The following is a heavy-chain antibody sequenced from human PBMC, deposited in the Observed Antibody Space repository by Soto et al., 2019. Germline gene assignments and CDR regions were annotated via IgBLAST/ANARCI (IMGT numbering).Heavy chain of an antibody. CDR2: ISSNGGST. CDR1: GFTFSSYA. J-gene: IGHJ6*03. V-gene: IGHV3-64*01. D-gene: IGHD3-9*01. CDR3: ARDGNYDILTGYYYYYYMDV. Sequence: GGSLRLSCAASGFTFSSYAMHWVRQAPGKGLEYVSAISSNGGSTYYANSVKGRFTISRDNSKNTLYLQMGSLRAEDMAVYYCARDGNYDILTGYYYYYYMDVWGKGTTVTVSS.